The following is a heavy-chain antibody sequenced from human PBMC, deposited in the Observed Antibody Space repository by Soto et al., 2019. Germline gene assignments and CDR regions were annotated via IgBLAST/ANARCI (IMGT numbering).Heavy chain of an antibody. CDR1: GGSISSSNW. CDR3: ARDLGSGWKYYFDY. V-gene: IGHV4-4*02. Sequence: QVQLQESGPGLVKPSGTLSLTCAVSGGSISSSNWWSCVRQPPGKGLEGMGEIYHSGSTNYNPSLKSRVTISVDKSKNQFSLKLSSVTAADTAVYYCARDLGSGWKYYFDYWGQGTLVTVSS. D-gene: IGHD6-19*01. CDR2: IYHSGST. J-gene: IGHJ4*02.